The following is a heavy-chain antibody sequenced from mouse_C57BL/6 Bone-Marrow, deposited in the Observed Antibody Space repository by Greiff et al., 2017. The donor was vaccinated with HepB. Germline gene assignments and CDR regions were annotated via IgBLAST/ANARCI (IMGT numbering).Heavy chain of an antibody. CDR3: ARGFITTFDV. V-gene: IGHV1-69*01. D-gene: IGHD1-2*01. J-gene: IGHJ1*03. CDR1: GYTFTSYW. CDR2: IDPSDSYT. Sequence: QVQLQQPGAELVMPGASVKLSCKASGYTFTSYWMHWVKQRPGQGLEWIGEIDPSDSYTNYNQKFKGKSTLTVDKSSSTAYMQLSSLTSEDSAVYYCARGFITTFDVGGTGTTVTVSS.